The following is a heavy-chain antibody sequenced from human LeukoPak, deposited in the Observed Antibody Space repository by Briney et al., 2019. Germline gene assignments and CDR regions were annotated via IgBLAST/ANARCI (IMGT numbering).Heavy chain of an antibody. V-gene: IGHV4-59*01. Sequence: SETLSLTCTVPGGSISGYYWTWICQPPGKGLEWIGQIYYNGKADYNPSLESRITISVDTSKNKNSLKLNSVTAADTAIYYCAKFGADYDMYVWGQGITVAVSS. D-gene: IGHD3-16*01. J-gene: IGHJ6*02. CDR3: AKFGADYDMYV. CDR2: IYYNGKA. CDR1: GGSISGYY.